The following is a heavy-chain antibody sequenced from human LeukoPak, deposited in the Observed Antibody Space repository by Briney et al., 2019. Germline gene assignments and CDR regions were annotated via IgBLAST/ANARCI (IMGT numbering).Heavy chain of an antibody. Sequence: PGGSLRLSCAASGFTFSSYGMHWVRQAPGKGLEWVAFIRFDGSINFYADSVKGRFTISRDNSKNTLYLQMNSLRAEDTAVYYCAAPGVPAATYYFDYWGQGTLVTVSS. J-gene: IGHJ4*02. CDR1: GFTFSSYG. CDR3: AAPGVPAATYYFDY. V-gene: IGHV3-30*02. D-gene: IGHD2-2*01. CDR2: IRFDGSIN.